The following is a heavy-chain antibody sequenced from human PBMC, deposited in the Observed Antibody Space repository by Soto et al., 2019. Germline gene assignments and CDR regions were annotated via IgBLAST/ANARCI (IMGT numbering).Heavy chain of an antibody. CDR3: EKKDGAGFKS. CDR1: GGDLRNSG. D-gene: IGHD6-19*01. J-gene: IGHJ4*02. CDR2: IFPLLEMI. V-gene: IGHV1-69*04. Sequence: QVHLVQSGAEMKKPGSSVKVSCKVSGGDLRNSGISWVRQAPGQGLEWMGGIFPLLEMIDYSQKFQGRVTITADESTNTSYMDLGSLRSEDTAVYYCEKKDGAGFKSWGQGTLVIVSS.